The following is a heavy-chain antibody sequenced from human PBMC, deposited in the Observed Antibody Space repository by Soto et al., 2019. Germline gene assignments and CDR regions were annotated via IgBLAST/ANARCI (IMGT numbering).Heavy chain of an antibody. Sequence: GESLKISCKGSGYSFTSYWIGWVRQMPGKGLEWMGIIYPGDSDTRYSPSFQGQVTISADKSISTAYLQWSSLKASDTAMYYCARQTRLLWFGELFPDYYYYYMDVWGKGTTVTVSS. CDR2: IYPGDSDT. CDR3: ARQTRLLWFGELFPDYYYYYMDV. CDR1: GYSFTSYW. V-gene: IGHV5-51*01. D-gene: IGHD3-10*01. J-gene: IGHJ6*03.